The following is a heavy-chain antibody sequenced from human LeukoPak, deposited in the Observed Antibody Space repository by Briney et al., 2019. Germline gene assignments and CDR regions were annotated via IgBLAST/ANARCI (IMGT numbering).Heavy chain of an antibody. J-gene: IGHJ4*02. CDR2: INPNSGGT. V-gene: IGHV1-2*06. Sequence: ASVKVSCKASGYTFTDYYMHWVRQAPGQGLEWMGRINPNSGGTNYAQSFQGRVTMTRDTSISAAYMELSRLRSDDTAFYYCARELKDPWELPSSFDYWGQGTLVTVSS. CDR3: ARELKDPWELPSSFDY. CDR1: GYTFTDYY. D-gene: IGHD1-26*01.